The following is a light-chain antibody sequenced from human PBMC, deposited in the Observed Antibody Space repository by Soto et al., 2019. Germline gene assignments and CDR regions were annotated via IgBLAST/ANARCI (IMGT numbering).Light chain of an antibody. J-gene: IGLJ2*01. Sequence: QSVLTQPPSVSGAPGQGVTISCTGNSSNIGAGNDVNWYQQLPGKAPKLLIFGNINRPSGVPDRFSASKSGTLASLAISGLQAEDETDFFCQSYDTGLSAVVFGGGTKLTVL. CDR2: GNI. V-gene: IGLV1-40*01. CDR1: SSNIGAGND. CDR3: QSYDTGLSAVV.